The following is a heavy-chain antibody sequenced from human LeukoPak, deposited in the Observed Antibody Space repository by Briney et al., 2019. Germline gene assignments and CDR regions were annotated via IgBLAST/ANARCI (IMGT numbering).Heavy chain of an antibody. J-gene: IGHJ4*02. V-gene: IGHV4-59*01. D-gene: IGHD3-9*01. CDR1: GGSISSYY. CDR2: IYYSGST. Sequence: PSETLSLTCTVSGGSISSYYWSWIREPPGKGLEWIGYIYYSGSTNYNPSLKSRVTISVDTSKNQFSLKLSSVTAADTAVYYCARSRLGYYDILTGPELDSWGQGTLVTVSS. CDR3: ARSRLGYYDILTGPELDS.